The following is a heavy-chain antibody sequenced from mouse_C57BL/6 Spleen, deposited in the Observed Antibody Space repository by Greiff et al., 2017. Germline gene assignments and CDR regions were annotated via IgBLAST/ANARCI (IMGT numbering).Heavy chain of an antibody. CDR2: IDPEDGET. D-gene: IGHD2-4*01. CDR3: AREGDDYGIYAMDY. CDR1: GFNIKDYY. J-gene: IGHJ4*01. V-gene: IGHV14-2*01. Sequence: VQLQQSGAELVKPGASVKLSCTASGFNIKDYYMHWVKQRTEQGLEWIGRIDPEDGETKYAPKFPGKATITADTSSNTAYLQLSSLTSEDTAVYYCAREGDDYGIYAMDYWGQGTSVTVSS.